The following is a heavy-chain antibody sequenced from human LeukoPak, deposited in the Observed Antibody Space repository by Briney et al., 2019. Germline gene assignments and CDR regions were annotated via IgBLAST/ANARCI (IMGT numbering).Heavy chain of an antibody. CDR2: IYSGGST. D-gene: IGHD3-3*01. CDR1: GFTVSSNY. Sequence: GGSPRLSCAASGFTVSSNYMSWVRQAPGKGLEWVSVIYSGGSTYYADSVKGRFTISRDNSKNTLYLQMNSLRAEDTAVYYCARFAFDETIFGVGGFDYWGQGTLVTVSS. V-gene: IGHV3-66*02. J-gene: IGHJ4*02. CDR3: ARFAFDETIFGVGGFDY.